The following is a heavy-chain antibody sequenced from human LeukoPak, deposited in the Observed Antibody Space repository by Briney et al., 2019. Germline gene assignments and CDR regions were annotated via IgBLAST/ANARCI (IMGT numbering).Heavy chain of an antibody. CDR1: GFTFSTYA. J-gene: IGHJ6*04. V-gene: IGHV3-23*01. CDR3: AELGITMIGGV. Sequence: GGPLRLSCAAPGFTFSTYAMTWVRQAPGKGLEWVSIISGSGGSTYYTDSVKGRFTISRDNSKNTLYLQMNSLRAEDTAVYYCAELGITMIGGVWGKGTTVTISS. D-gene: IGHD3-10*02. CDR2: ISGSGGST.